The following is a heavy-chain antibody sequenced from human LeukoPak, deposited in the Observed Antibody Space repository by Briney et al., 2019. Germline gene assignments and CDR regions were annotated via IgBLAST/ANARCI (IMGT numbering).Heavy chain of an antibody. CDR1: GYSFTSYW. CDR2: IDPSDSDT. J-gene: IGHJ4*02. CDR3: ARRIAAAGRDYFDY. Sequence: GESLKISCKGSGYSFTSYWINWVRQMPGKGLEWMGRIDPSDSDTNYSPSFQGHVTISADKSISTAYLQWSSLKASDTAMYYCARRIAAAGRDYFDYWGQGTLVTVSS. D-gene: IGHD6-13*01. V-gene: IGHV5-10-1*01.